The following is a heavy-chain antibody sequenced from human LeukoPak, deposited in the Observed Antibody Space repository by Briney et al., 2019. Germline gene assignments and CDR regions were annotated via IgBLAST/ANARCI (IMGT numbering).Heavy chain of an antibody. D-gene: IGHD3-22*01. V-gene: IGHV1-18*04. CDR3: ARDAPYFYDTSGYPFDY. J-gene: IGHJ4*02. Sequence: ASVRVSCTASEYTFTSYGISWVRQAPGQGLEWVGWISAYNGSTNYVQKFQGRVTMTTDTSTSTAYMELRSLRSDDTAVYYCARDAPYFYDTSGYPFDYWGQGTLVTVSS. CDR1: EYTFTSYG. CDR2: ISAYNGST.